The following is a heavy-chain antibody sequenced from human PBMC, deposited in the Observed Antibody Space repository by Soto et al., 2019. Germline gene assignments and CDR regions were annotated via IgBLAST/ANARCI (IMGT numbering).Heavy chain of an antibody. V-gene: IGHV4-39*01. J-gene: IGHJ5*02. CDR3: ARTILGYCSGGSCYINWFDP. CDR2: IYYSGST. CDR1: GGSISSSSYY. Sequence: SETLSLTCTVSGGSISSSSYYWGWIRQPPGKGLEWIGSIYYSGSTYYNPSLKSRVTISVDTSKNQFSLKLSSVTAADTAVYYCARTILGYCSGGSCYINWFDPWGQGTLVTVSS. D-gene: IGHD2-15*01.